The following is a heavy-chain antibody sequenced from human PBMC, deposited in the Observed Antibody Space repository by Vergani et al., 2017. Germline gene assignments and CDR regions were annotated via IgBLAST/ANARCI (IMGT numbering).Heavy chain of an antibody. CDR2: INAGNGNT. CDR1: GYTFTSYA. Sequence: QVQLVQSGAEVKKPGASVKVSCKASGYTFTSYAMHWVRQAPGQRRERMGWINAGNGNTKYSQKFQGRVTITRDTPASTAYMGLSSLRSEDTAVYYCARDYDCWGGSEYYFDYWGQGALVTVSA. J-gene: IGHJ4*02. CDR3: ARDYDCWGGSEYYFDY. V-gene: IGHV1-3*01. D-gene: IGHD3-3*01.